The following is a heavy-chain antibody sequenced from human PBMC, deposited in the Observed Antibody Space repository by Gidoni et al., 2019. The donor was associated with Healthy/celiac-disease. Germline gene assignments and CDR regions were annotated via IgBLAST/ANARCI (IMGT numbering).Heavy chain of an antibody. CDR2: FDPEDGET. J-gene: IGHJ3*02. CDR1: GYNRTELA. V-gene: IGHV1-24*01. D-gene: IGHD3-16*01. CDR3: ATRGPTLSKAFDI. Sequence: QVQLVQSGAEVKKPGASVKDYCKVSGYNRTELAMHWVRQAPGKGLEWMGGFDPEDGETIYAQKFQGRVTMTEDTSTDTAYMELSSLRSEDTAVYYCATRGPTLSKAFDIWGQGTMVTVSS.